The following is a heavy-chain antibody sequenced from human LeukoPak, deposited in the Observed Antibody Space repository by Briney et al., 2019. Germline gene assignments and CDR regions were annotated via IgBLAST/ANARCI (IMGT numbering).Heavy chain of an antibody. D-gene: IGHD1-26*01. CDR1: GYTFSNFG. J-gene: IGHJ4*02. CDR2: ISGNNDNP. V-gene: IGHV1-18*01. Sequence: ASVKVSCKTSGYTFSNFGINWVRQAPGQGLGWMGWISGNNDNPNYGQKFQGRFTVTTDSSTSTAYMELRNLTFDDTAVYYCARDGTSADDYWGQGTLVTVSS. CDR3: ARDGTSADDY.